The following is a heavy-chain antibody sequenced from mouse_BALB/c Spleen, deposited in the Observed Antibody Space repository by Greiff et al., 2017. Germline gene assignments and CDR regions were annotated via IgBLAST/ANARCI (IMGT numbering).Heavy chain of an antibody. CDR3: AIYDGYYYFDY. D-gene: IGHD2-3*01. Sequence: EVKLMESGPGLVKPSQSLSLTCTVTGYSITSDYAWNWIRQFPGNKLEWMGYISYSGSTSYNPSLKSRISITRDTSKNQFFLQLNSVTTEDTATYYCAIYDGYYYFDYWGQGTTLTVSA. V-gene: IGHV3-2*02. CDR1: GYSITSDYA. CDR2: ISYSGST. J-gene: IGHJ2*01.